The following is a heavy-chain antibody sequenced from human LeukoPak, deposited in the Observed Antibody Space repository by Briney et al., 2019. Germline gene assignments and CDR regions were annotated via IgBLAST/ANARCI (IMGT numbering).Heavy chain of an antibody. Sequence: GESLKISCKGSGYSFTSYWIGWVRQMPGKGLEWMGIIYPGDSDTRYSPSFQGQVTISADKSISTAYLQWSSLKASDTAMYYRARLPGRTYYYYYMDVWGKGTTVTVSS. CDR3: ARLPGRTYYYYYMDV. CDR1: GYSFTSYW. V-gene: IGHV5-51*01. J-gene: IGHJ6*03. CDR2: IYPGDSDT. D-gene: IGHD1-26*01.